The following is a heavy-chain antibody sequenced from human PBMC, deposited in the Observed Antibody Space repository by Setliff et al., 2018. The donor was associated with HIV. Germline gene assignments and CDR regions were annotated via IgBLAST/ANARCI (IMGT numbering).Heavy chain of an antibody. Sequence: GASVKVSCKTFGYYFNIDYIHWVRQAPGQGLEWMGIISPFDDTTNYAQKFQGRVTMTRDTSISTAYMEVSRLRSEDTAVYYCARAPELYSGSYDAFDIWGQGTMVTVSS. CDR2: ISPFDDTT. D-gene: IGHD1-26*01. CDR1: GYYFNIDY. CDR3: ARAPELYSGSYDAFDI. J-gene: IGHJ3*02. V-gene: IGHV1-46*02.